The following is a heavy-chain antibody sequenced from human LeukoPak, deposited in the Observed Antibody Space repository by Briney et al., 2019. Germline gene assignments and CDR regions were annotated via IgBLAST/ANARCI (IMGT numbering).Heavy chain of an antibody. CDR3: AKKGAVGIAAAAFDN. CDR1: GFTFSSYG. D-gene: IGHD6-13*01. Sequence: QPGRSLRLSCAASGFTFSSYGMHWVRQAPGKGLEWVAFISYDGSHKYYADSVKGRFTISRDNSENTLFLQMNSLSSEDTAVYYCAKKGAVGIAAAAFDNWGQGTLVTVSS. V-gene: IGHV3-30*18. CDR2: ISYDGSHK. J-gene: IGHJ4*02.